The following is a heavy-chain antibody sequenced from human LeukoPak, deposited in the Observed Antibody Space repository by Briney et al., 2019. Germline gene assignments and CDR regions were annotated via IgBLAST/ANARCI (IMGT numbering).Heavy chain of an antibody. V-gene: IGHV4-59*01. D-gene: IGHD6-19*01. CDR3: ARSANRGGSGWYYLDY. CDR2: IYYSGST. J-gene: IGHJ4*02. CDR1: GGSISSYY. Sequence: PPETLSLTCTVSGGSISSYYRNWVRQPPGKGLEWIAYIYYSGSTNYNPSLTSRVTISVDTSKNQFSLKLTSVTAADTAVYYCARSANRGGSGWYYLDYWGQGTLVTVSS.